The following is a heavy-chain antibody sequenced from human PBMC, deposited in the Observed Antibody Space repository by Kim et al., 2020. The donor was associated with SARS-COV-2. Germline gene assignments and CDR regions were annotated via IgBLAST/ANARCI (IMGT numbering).Heavy chain of an antibody. D-gene: IGHD6-13*01. J-gene: IGHJ4*02. V-gene: IGHV4-34*01. CDR3: ARVDRKYIKTESIAAAYFDY. Sequence: RVTISVDTSKNQFSLKLSSVTAADTAVYYCARVDRKYIKTESIAAAYFDYWGQGTLVTVSS.